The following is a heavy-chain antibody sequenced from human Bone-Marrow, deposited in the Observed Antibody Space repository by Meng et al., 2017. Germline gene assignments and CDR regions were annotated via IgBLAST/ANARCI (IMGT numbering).Heavy chain of an antibody. Sequence: GESLKISCAASGFTFSGSAMHWVRQASGKGLEWVGRIRSKANGYATAYAASVKGRFTISRDDSKNTAYLQMNSLKTEDTAVYYCTRPVVAAEWGWEDVWGQGTTVTVSS. J-gene: IGHJ6*02. CDR1: GFTFSGSA. CDR2: IRSKANGYAT. CDR3: TRPVVAAEWGWEDV. V-gene: IGHV3-73*01. D-gene: IGHD2-15*01.